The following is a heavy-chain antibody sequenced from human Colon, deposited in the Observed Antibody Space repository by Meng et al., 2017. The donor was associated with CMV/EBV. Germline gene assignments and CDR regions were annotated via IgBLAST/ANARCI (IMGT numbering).Heavy chain of an antibody. J-gene: IGHJ5*02. CDR1: GFTFNDYF. CDR3: ARGIGDVFESSNYPDA. V-gene: IGHV3-11*01. D-gene: IGHD5-24*01. Sequence: GGSLRLSCAASGFTFNDYFMAWIRQAPGRGLEWISYISDTGSFIYYADSVSGRFTISRDNAKSSVFLQMNNLRVDDTAVYFCARGIGDVFESSNYPDAWGTGTLVTVSS. CDR2: ISDTGSFI.